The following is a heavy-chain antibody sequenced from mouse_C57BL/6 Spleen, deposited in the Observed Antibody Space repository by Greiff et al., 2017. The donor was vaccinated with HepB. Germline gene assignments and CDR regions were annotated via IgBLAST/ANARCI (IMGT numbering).Heavy chain of an antibody. CDR1: GFNIKDDY. CDR3: TTFYYDYDRFAY. Sequence: EVKLMESGAELVRPGASVKLSCTASGFNIKDDYMHWVKQRPEQGLEWIGWIDPENGDTEYASKFQGKATITADTSSNTAYLQLSSLTSEDTAVYYCTTFYYDYDRFAYWGQGTLVTVSA. CDR2: IDPENGDT. J-gene: IGHJ3*01. D-gene: IGHD2-4*01. V-gene: IGHV14-4*01.